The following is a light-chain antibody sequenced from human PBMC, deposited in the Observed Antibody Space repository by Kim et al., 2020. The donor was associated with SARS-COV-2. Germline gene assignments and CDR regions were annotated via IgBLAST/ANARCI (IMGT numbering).Light chain of an antibody. Sequence: QSVLTQPPSVSGAPGQRVTISCTGSSSKIGVNYDVHRYQQHPGTAPKLLIFGNNNRPSGVLDRFSASTSGTSASLAITLLQAEDEDDYYCQSFDGTLSGVFGGGTQLTVL. J-gene: IGLJ3*02. CDR3: QSFDGTLSGV. CDR1: SSKIGVNYD. CDR2: GNN. V-gene: IGLV1-40*01.